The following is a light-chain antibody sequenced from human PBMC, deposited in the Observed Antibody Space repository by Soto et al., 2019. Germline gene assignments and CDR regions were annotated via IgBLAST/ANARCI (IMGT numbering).Light chain of an antibody. CDR1: QSIDKW. CDR2: KAS. Sequence: DIPMTQSPSTLSASVGDRVTITCRASQSIDKWVAWYQQKPGKAPKLLIWKASLLQNGVPSRFSGSGSGTEFTLTISSLQPDDVGSYFCQQYNKFSWTFSQGTKVEIK. V-gene: IGKV1-5*03. J-gene: IGKJ1*01. CDR3: QQYNKFSWT.